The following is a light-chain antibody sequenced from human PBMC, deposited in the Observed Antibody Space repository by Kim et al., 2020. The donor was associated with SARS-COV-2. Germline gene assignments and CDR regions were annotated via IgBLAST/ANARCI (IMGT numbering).Light chain of an antibody. CDR2: NVS. V-gene: IGLV2-14*03. J-gene: IGLJ3*02. Sequence: QSALTQPASLSASPGQSITISCTGTSSDIGNSNFVSWYQHHPGEAPKLIVFNVSHRPSGISPRFSGSKSGYTASLTISGLQSDDEADYYCCSFTATSTLVFGGGTQLTVL. CDR1: SSDIGNSNF. CDR3: CSFTATSTLV.